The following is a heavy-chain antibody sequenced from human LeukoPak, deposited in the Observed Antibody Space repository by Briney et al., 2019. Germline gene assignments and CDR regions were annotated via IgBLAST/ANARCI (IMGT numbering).Heavy chain of an antibody. J-gene: IGHJ4*02. V-gene: IGHV1-8*03. CDR1: GYTFTSYD. CDR2: MNPNSGNT. Sequence: GASVKVSCKASGYTFTSYDINWVRQATGQGLEWMGWMNPNSGNTGYAQKFQGRVTITRSTSISTAYMELSSLRSEDTAVYYWASFRGVRLYYYDSSGYWPTWGQGTLVTVSS. CDR3: ASFRGVRLYYYDSSGYWPT. D-gene: IGHD3-22*01.